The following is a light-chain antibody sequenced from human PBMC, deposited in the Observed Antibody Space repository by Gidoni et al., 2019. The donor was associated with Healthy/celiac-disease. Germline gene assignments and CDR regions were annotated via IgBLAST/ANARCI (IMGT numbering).Light chain of an antibody. CDR3: QQYNNWPDT. Sequence: EIVMTQSPATLSVSPGKRATLSCRASQSVSNNFAWYQQKPGQAPRLLIDGASNRATGNPARFSGSGAGTEFTLTISSLQSEDFAVYYCQQYNNWPDTFGQGTKLEI. CDR2: GAS. J-gene: IGKJ2*01. CDR1: QSVSNN. V-gene: IGKV3-15*01.